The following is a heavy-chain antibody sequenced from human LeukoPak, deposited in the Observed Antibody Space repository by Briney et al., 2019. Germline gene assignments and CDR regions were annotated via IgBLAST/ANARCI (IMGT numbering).Heavy chain of an antibody. V-gene: IGHV4-59*01. Sequence: PSETLSLTCTVSGGSISSYYWSWIRQPPGKGLEWIGYIYYSGSTNYNPSLKSRVTISVDTSKNQFSLKLSSVTAADTAVYYCARGGSGSPSARYYYYGMDVWGQGTTVTVSS. CDR1: GGSISSYY. CDR2: IYYSGST. J-gene: IGHJ6*02. D-gene: IGHD1-26*01. CDR3: ARGGSGSPSARYYYYGMDV.